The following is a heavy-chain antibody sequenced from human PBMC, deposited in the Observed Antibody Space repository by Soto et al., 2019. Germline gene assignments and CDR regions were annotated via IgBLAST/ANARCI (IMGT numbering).Heavy chain of an antibody. CDR3: ARAGAYDFWSGYSNDDFDI. D-gene: IGHD3-3*01. Sequence: PSETLSLTCTVSSGSMSGYYWNWIRQPPGKGLEWIGYIYYSGSTNYNPSLKSRVTISVDTSKNQFSLKLSSVTAADTAVYYCARAGAYDFWSGYSNDDFDIWGQGTMVTVSS. V-gene: IGHV4-59*01. CDR2: IYYSGST. J-gene: IGHJ3*02. CDR1: SGSMSGYY.